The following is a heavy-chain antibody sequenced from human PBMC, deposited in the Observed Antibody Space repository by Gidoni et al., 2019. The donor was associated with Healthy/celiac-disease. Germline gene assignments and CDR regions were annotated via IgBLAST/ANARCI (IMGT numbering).Heavy chain of an antibody. Sequence: QVQLVESGGGVVQPGGSLRLSCAASGFTFSSYGMHWVRQAPGKGLEWVAFIRYDGSNKYYADSVKGRFTISRDNSKNTLYLQMNSLRAEDTAVYYCARPDSGYDILTGYPPFDYWGQGTLVTVSS. J-gene: IGHJ4*02. CDR1: GFTFSSYG. CDR2: IRYDGSNK. V-gene: IGHV3-30*02. D-gene: IGHD3-9*01. CDR3: ARPDSGYDILTGYPPFDY.